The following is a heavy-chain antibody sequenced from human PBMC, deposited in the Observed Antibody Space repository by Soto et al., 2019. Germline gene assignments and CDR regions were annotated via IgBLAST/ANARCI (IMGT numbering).Heavy chain of an antibody. CDR1: GGSISSYY. CDR3: ARISYDYVWGSYRLDRYYYYGMDV. J-gene: IGHJ6*02. CDR2: IYYGGST. V-gene: IGHV4-59*01. Sequence: SETLSLTCTVSGGSISSYYWSWIRQPPGKGLEWIGYIYYGGSTNYNPSLKSRVTISVDTSKNQFSLKLSSVTAADTAVYYCARISYDYVWGSYRLDRYYYYGMDVWGQGTTVTVSS. D-gene: IGHD3-16*02.